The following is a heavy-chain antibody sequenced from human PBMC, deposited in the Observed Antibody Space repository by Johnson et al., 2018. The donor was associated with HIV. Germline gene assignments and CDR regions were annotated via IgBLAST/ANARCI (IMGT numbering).Heavy chain of an antibody. J-gene: IGHJ3*02. CDR2: ISSNGGST. D-gene: IGHD1-26*01. CDR1: GFTFSSYA. CDR3: ARVMYGGSSKSAAFDI. Sequence: VQLVESGGGLVQPGRSLRLSCAASGFTFSSYAMHWVRQAPGKGLEYVSAISSNGGSTYYANSVKGRFTISRENSKNTLYLQMGSLRAGDTAVYYCARVMYGGSSKSAAFDIWGQGTMVTVSS. V-gene: IGHV3-64*01.